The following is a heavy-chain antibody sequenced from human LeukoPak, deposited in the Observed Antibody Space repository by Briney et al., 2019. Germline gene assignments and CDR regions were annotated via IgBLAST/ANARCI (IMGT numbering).Heavy chain of an antibody. V-gene: IGHV3-23*01. D-gene: IGHD1-26*01. CDR1: GFTFSSYA. CDR3: AKRRVGATRGGEVDY. Sequence: GGSLRLSCAASGFTFSSYAMSWVRQAPGKGLGWVSAISGSGGSTYYADSVKGRFTISRDNSKNTLYLQMNSLRAEDTAVYYCAKRRVGATRGGEVDYWGQGTLVTVSS. J-gene: IGHJ4*02. CDR2: ISGSGGST.